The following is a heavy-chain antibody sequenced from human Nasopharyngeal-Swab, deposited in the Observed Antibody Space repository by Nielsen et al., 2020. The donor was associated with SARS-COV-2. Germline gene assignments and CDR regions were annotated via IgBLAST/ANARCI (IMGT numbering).Heavy chain of an antibody. Sequence: GESLTISCAASGFTFNNYGMHWVCQAPGKGLEWVALIWYDGSNKYYADSVKGRFTISRDNSENTLYLQMNSLRAEDTAVYYCAKFGTTSTPSAWGQGTLVTVSA. D-gene: IGHD3-10*01. J-gene: IGHJ5*02. CDR1: GFTFNNYG. V-gene: IGHV3-33*06. CDR2: IWYDGSNK. CDR3: AKFGTTSTPSA.